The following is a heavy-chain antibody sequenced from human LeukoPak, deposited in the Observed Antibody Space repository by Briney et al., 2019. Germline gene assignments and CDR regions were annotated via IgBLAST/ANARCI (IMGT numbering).Heavy chain of an antibody. CDR1: WGAFSGYY. V-gene: IGHV4-34*01. D-gene: IGHD2-15*01. Sequence: SETPSLPCAVYWGAFSGYYWSWIRQPPRKGPEWIGEIKHNGSTNYNPSLKSRVTISVDTSKNQFSLKLSSVTAADTAVYYCARGSSSGEDIVVVVAALPYFDYWGQGTLVTVSS. J-gene: IGHJ4*02. CDR2: IKHNGST. CDR3: ARGSSSGEDIVVVVAALPYFDY.